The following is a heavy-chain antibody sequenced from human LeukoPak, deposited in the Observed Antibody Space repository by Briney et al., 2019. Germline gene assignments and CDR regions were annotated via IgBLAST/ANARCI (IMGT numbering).Heavy chain of an antibody. CDR1: GYTFTGYY. CDR2: INPNSGGT. V-gene: IGHV1-2*02. D-gene: IGHD5-18*01. J-gene: IGHJ6*02. Sequence: GASVKVSCKASGYTFTGYYMHWVRQAPGQGLEWMGWINPNSGGTNYAQKFQGRVTMTRDTSISTAYMELSRLRSDDTAVYYCASPPYSYVYYYYYGMDVWGQGPTVTVSS. CDR3: ASPPYSYVYYYYYGMDV.